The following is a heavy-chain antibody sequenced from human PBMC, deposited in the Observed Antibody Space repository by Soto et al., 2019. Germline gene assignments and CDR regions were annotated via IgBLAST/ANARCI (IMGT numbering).Heavy chain of an antibody. D-gene: IGHD3-3*01. J-gene: IGHJ4*02. Sequence: EVQLLESGGGLVQPGGSLRLSCAASGFTFSSYAMSWVRQAPGKGLEWVSAISGSGGSTYYADSVKGRFTISRDNSKNTLYLQMNSLRADDMAVHYCAKLTTIFGVVSTSFDYWGQGTLVTVSS. CDR2: ISGSGGST. V-gene: IGHV3-23*01. CDR3: AKLTTIFGVVSTSFDY. CDR1: GFTFSSYA.